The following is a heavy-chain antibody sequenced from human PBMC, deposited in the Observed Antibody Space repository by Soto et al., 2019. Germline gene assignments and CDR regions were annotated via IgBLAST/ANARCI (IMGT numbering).Heavy chain of an antibody. CDR1: GYTFTSYD. D-gene: IGHD2-15*01. CDR3: ARQVRPGYSSX. J-gene: IGHJ4*02. CDR2: INPTSEYT. Sequence: ASVKVSCKASGYTFTSYDINWVQQAPGQGLEWVGWINPTSEYTAHAQKFQGSVNLTREISTATAYMELSSLTSEDTAVYFCARQVRPGYSSXWGPGTQVTVSX. V-gene: IGHV1-8*01.